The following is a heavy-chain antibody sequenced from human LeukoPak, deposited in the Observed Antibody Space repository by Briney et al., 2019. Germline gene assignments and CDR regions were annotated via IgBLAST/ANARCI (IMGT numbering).Heavy chain of an antibody. CDR2: IGGSGDGT. D-gene: IGHD5-12*01. J-gene: IGHJ4*02. CDR3: ARGRGYSGYDTDY. Sequence: GGSLRLSCATSGFTFRSYAMSWVRQAPGKGLEWVSIIGGSGDGTYYADSVEGRFTISRDNAKNSLYLQMNSLRAEDTAVYYCARGRGYSGYDTDYWGQRTLVTVSS. V-gene: IGHV3-23*01. CDR1: GFTFRSYA.